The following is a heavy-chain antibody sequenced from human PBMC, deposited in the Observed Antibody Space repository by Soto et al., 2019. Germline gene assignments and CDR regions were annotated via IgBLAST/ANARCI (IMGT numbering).Heavy chain of an antibody. CDR2: IWYDGSNK. D-gene: IGHD6-13*01. Sequence: PGGSLRLSCEASGFTCISFGMHWVRQAPGKGLEWVTVIWYDGSNKFYADSVKGRFTISRDNSKNTLYLEMNSLRVGDTAVYYCARGYSGQSSTFDMWGQGTMVTVSS. J-gene: IGHJ3*02. CDR1: GFTCISFG. CDR3: ARGYSGQSSTFDM. V-gene: IGHV3-33*01.